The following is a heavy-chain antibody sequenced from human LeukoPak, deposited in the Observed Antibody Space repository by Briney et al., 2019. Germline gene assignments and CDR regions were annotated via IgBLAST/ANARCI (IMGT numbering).Heavy chain of an antibody. CDR1: GYSISSGYY. CDR2: IYHSGST. J-gene: IGHJ5*02. V-gene: IGHV4-38-2*02. D-gene: IGHD6-19*01. CDR3: ARVRSGWYGLGGTNWFDP. Sequence: TASETLSLTCTVSGYSISSGYYWGWIRQPPGKGLEWIGSIYHSGSTYYNPSLKSRVTISVDTSKNQFSLKLSSVTAADTAVYYCARVRSGWYGLGGTNWFDPWGQGTLVTVSS.